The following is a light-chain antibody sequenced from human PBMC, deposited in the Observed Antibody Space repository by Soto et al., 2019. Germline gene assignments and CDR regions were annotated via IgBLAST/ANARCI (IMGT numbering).Light chain of an antibody. Sequence: DIVMTQSPDSLALSLGETAAINCKSNQSLFFTSNKKNYLAWYRQKPGQPPKLIISWASSRESGVPDRFSGGGSGTDFTLTINSLQAEDVAVYYCQQYYGTPTFGQGTKVDIK. V-gene: IGKV4-1*01. CDR2: WAS. J-gene: IGKJ1*01. CDR1: QSLFFTSNKKNY. CDR3: QQYYGTPT.